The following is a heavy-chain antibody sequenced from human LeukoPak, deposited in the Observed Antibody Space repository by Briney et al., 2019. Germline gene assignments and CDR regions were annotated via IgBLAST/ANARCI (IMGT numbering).Heavy chain of an antibody. CDR3: ARENIVGATTWFDP. CDR1: GYTFTGYY. CDR2: INPNSGGT. Sequence: ASVKVSCKASGYTFTGYYMHWVRQAPGQGLEWMGWINPNSGGTNYAQKFQGRVTMTRDTSISTAYMELSRLRSDDTAVYYCARENIVGATTWFDPWARESWSPSPQ. V-gene: IGHV1-2*02. D-gene: IGHD1-26*01. J-gene: IGHJ5*02.